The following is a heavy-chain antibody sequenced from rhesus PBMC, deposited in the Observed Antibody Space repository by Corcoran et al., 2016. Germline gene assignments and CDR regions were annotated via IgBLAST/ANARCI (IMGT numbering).Heavy chain of an antibody. CDR3: ARAGWGSNY. Sequence: EVQLVESGGGLAEPGGSLSLSCAASGVSFREYSMSWVRRAPGKGLEWVSGLSYTGGGTYYADSVKGRFTISRENAKNTLYLQMDSLRGEDTAVYYCARAGWGSNYWGQGVLVTVSS. V-gene: IGHV3S18*01. CDR2: LSYTGGGT. D-gene: IGHD7-45*01. J-gene: IGHJ4*01. CDR1: GVSFREYS.